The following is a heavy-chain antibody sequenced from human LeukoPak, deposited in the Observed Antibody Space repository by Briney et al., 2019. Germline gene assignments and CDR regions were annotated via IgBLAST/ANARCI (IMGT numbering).Heavy chain of an antibody. CDR1: GFTFSSYS. CDR3: ARCGGPADHYDFWSGYSDGNWFDP. CDR2: ISSSSSYI. J-gene: IGHJ5*02. Sequence: PGGSLRLSCAASGFTFSSYSMNWVRQAPGKGLEWVSSISSSSSYIYYADSVKGRFTISRDNAKNSLYLQMNSLRAEDTAVYYCARCGGPADHYDFWSGYSDGNWFDPWGQGTLVTVSS. V-gene: IGHV3-21*01. D-gene: IGHD3-3*01.